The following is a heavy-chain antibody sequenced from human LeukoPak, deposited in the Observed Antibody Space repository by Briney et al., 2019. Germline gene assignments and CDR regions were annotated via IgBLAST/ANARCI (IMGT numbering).Heavy chain of an antibody. J-gene: IGHJ4*02. Sequence: GGSLRLSCAASGFTFSSYGMHWIRQAPGKGLEWVAVIWYDGSNKYYADSVKGRFTISRDNSKNTLYLQMNSLRAEDTAVYYCARVRGGYYYDSSGHALNYWGQGTLVTVSS. CDR2: IWYDGSNK. V-gene: IGHV3-33*01. CDR1: GFTFSSYG. D-gene: IGHD3-22*01. CDR3: ARVRGGYYYDSSGHALNY.